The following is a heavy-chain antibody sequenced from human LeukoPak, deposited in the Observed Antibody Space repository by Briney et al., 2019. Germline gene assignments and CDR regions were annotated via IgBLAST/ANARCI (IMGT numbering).Heavy chain of an antibody. CDR2: FDPEDGET. J-gene: IGHJ4*02. V-gene: IGHV1-24*01. CDR3: ATDSRGPLLEAFDY. Sequence: ASVKVSCKVSGYTLTELSMHWVRQAPGKGLEWMGGFDPEDGETIYAQKFQGRVTMTEDTSTDTAYMELSSLRSEDTAVYYCATDSRGPLLEAFDYWGQGTLVTVSS. CDR1: GYTLTELS. D-gene: IGHD3-3*02.